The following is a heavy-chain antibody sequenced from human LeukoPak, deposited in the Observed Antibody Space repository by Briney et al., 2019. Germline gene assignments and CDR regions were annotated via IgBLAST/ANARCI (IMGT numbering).Heavy chain of an antibody. CDR1: GFTFSSYS. CDR2: ISSSSSTI. CDR3: ARVITMVRGVIDY. Sequence: GGSLRLSCAASGFTFSSYSMNWVRQAPGKGLEWVSYISSSSSTIYYADSVKGRFAISRDNARNSLYLQMNSLRAEDTAVYYCARVITMVRGVIDYWGQGTLVTVSS. J-gene: IGHJ4*02. D-gene: IGHD3-10*01. V-gene: IGHV3-48*01.